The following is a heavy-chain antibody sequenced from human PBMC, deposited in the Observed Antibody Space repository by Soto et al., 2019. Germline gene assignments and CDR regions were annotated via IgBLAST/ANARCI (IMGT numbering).Heavy chain of an antibody. Sequence: ASVKVSCKASGYTFTGYYMHWVRQAPGQGLEWMGWINPNSGGTNYAQKFQGRVTITADESTSTAYMELSSLRSEDMAVYYCAHSSGGSYGDYWGQGTLVTVSS. CDR2: INPNSGGT. J-gene: IGHJ4*02. CDR3: AHSSGGSYGDY. V-gene: IGHV1-2*02. CDR1: GYTFTGYY. D-gene: IGHD1-26*01.